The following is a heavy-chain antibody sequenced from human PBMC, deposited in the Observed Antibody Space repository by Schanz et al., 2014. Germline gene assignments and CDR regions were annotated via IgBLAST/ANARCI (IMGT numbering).Heavy chain of an antibody. CDR3: ARTIAYGGSSGYFDY. CDR2: INLYGGST. Sequence: QVQLVQSGAEVKKPGASVRVSCKVSGYAFTTYGISWVRQAPGQGPEWMGIINLYGGSTNYAQKFQGRVTVTRDTSTSTVYMELNSLRSEDTAVYYCARTIAYGGSSGYFDYWGQGTLXTVSS. D-gene: IGHD4-17*01. CDR1: GYAFTTYG. V-gene: IGHV1-46*03. J-gene: IGHJ4*02.